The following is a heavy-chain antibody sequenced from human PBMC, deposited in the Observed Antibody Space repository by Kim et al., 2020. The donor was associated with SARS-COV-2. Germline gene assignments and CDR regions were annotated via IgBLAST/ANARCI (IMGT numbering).Heavy chain of an antibody. D-gene: IGHD5-18*01. Sequence: GGSLRLSCAASGFTFSSFAMHWVRQAPGKGLEWVAVISYHGSSKYYADSVKGRFTISRDNSKNTLYLQMNSLRAEDTAVYYCAREGTAMEFDFWGQGTLVTVSS. J-gene: IGHJ4*02. CDR3: AREGTAMEFDF. CDR1: GFTFSSFA. CDR2: ISYHGSSK. V-gene: IGHV3-30*04.